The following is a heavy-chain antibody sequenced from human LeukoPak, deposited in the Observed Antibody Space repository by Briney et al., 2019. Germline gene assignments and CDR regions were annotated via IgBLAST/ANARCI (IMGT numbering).Heavy chain of an antibody. V-gene: IGHV4-39*01. CDR3: ARREGYFDY. J-gene: IGHJ4*02. CDR1: GGSISRSSCY. Sequence: SETLSLTCTVSGGSISRSSCYWGWIRQPPGKGLEWIASIYYSGSTYYNSSLKSRVTISSDTSKSQFSLKLSSVTAADTAIYYCARREGYFDYWGQGNLVTVSS. CDR2: IYYSGST.